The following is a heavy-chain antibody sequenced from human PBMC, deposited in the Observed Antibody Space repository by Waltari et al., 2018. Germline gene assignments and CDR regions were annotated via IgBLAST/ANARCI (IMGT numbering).Heavy chain of an antibody. CDR2: IWYDGSNK. CDR1: GFTLRSYG. Sequence: QVQLVESGGGVVQPGRSLRLSCAASGFTLRSYGMHWVRQAPGKGLEWVAVIWYDGSNKYYADSVKGRFTISRDNSKNTLYLQMNSLRAEDTAVYYCATLAVAGTSDYWGQGTLVTVSS. CDR3: ATLAVAGTSDY. V-gene: IGHV3-33*01. D-gene: IGHD6-19*01. J-gene: IGHJ4*02.